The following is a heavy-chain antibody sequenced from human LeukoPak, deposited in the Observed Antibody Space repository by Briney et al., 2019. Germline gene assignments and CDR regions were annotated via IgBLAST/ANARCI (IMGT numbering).Heavy chain of an antibody. CDR3: AGSDTIGYIPRDWDYWNFDL. V-gene: IGHV3-21*01. Sequence: GGSLRLSCAASGFTFSGYSMNWVRQAPGKGLEWVSSISSGSSYIYYAGSVKGRFTISRDNAKNSLYLQMNSLRAEDTAVYYCAGSDTIGYIPRDWDYWNFDLWGRGTLVTVSS. D-gene: IGHD3-22*01. CDR2: ISSGSSYI. J-gene: IGHJ2*01. CDR1: GFTFSGYS.